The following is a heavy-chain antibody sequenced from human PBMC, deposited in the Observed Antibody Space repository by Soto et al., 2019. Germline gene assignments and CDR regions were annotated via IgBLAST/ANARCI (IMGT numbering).Heavy chain of an antibody. D-gene: IGHD1-26*01. CDR3: ARDVGAPVY. CDR1: GGSISDYY. Sequence: QVQLQESGPGLVKPSETLSLTCTVSGGSISDYYWSWIRQPAGKGLEWIGRISTSGGTNYNPSLTSQVIMSEDKSKNLFSLKLSSGTAQDTAVYYCARDVGAPVYWGQGTLVTVSS. J-gene: IGHJ4*02. CDR2: ISTSGGT. V-gene: IGHV4-4*07.